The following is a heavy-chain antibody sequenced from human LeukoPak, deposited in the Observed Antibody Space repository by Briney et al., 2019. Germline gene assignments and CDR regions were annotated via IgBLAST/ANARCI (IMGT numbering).Heavy chain of an antibody. CDR3: ARVGRLRIVGATLDY. V-gene: IGHV1-2*02. J-gene: IGHJ4*02. CDR2: INPNSGGT. Sequence: ASVKVSCKASGYTFTGYYMHWVRQAPGQGLEWMGWINPNSGGTNYAQKFQGRVTMTRDTSISTAYMELSRLRSDDTAVYYCARVGRLRIVGATLDYWGQGTLVTVSS. CDR1: GYTFTGYY. D-gene: IGHD1-26*01.